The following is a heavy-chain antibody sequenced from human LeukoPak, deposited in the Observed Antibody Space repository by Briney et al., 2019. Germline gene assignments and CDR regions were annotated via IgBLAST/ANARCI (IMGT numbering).Heavy chain of an antibody. CDR3: ARRGLRFLESVKYSWFDP. Sequence: PSETLSLTCAVYGGSFSGYYWTWIRQPPGKGLEWIGEINHSGSTNYNPSLKSRVTIPVDTSKSQFSLKLSSVTAADTAIYFCARRGLRFLESVKYSWFDPWGHGTLVTVSS. V-gene: IGHV4-34*01. CDR1: GGSFSGYY. CDR2: INHSGST. J-gene: IGHJ5*02. D-gene: IGHD3-3*01.